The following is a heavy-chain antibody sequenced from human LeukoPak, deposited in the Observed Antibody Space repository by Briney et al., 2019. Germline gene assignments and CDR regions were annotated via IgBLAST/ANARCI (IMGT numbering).Heavy chain of an antibody. D-gene: IGHD6-13*01. CDR3: ARDSHAWYGQYYFDF. V-gene: IGHV4-39*07. J-gene: IGHJ4*02. CDR1: GGSIIDSSYY. Sequence: SETLSLTCTVSGGSIIDSSYYWGWIRQPPGKGLEWIGNIYYFGTTLHNPSLKSRVTMSVDTSKNQFSLKLSSVTAADTAVYYCARDSHAWYGQYYFDFWGQGALVTVFS. CDR2: IYYFGTT.